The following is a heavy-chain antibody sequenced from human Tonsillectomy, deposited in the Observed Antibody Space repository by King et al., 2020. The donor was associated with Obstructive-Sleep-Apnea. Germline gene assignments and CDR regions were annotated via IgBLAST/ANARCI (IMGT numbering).Heavy chain of an antibody. J-gene: IGHJ1*01. CDR2: IITILGIA. D-gene: IGHD4-17*01. CDR1: GGTFSSYA. Sequence: QLVQSGAEVKKPGSSVKVSCKASGGTFSSYAISWVRQAPGQGLEWMGGIITILGIANYAQKFQGRVTITADKSTSTAYMELSSLRSEDTAVYYCARGQYVRHGVAEYFQHWGQGTLVTVSS. CDR3: ARGQYVRHGVAEYFQH. V-gene: IGHV1-69*09.